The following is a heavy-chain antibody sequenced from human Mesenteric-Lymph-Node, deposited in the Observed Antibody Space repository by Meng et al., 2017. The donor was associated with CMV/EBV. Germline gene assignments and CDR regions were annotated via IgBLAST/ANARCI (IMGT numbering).Heavy chain of an antibody. D-gene: IGHD4-11*01. J-gene: IGHJ4*02. CDR2: INPSGGST. Sequence: ASVKVSCKASGYTFTSYYMHWVRQAPGQGLEWMGIINPSGGSTSYAQKLQGRVTMTTDTSTSTAYMELRSLRSDDTAVYYCARVGSNYFPTRIWGQGTLVTVSS. V-gene: IGHV1-46*01. CDR3: ARVGSNYFPTRI. CDR1: GYTFTSYY.